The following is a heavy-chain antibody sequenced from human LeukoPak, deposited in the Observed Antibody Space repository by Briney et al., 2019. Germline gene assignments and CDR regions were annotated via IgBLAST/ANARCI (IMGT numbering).Heavy chain of an antibody. CDR1: GYTFTGYY. CDR2: INPNSGGT. J-gene: IGHJ4*02. V-gene: IGHV1-2*02. Sequence: ASVKVSFKASGYTFTGYYMHWVRQAPGQGLEWMGWINPNSGGTNYAQKFQGRVTMTRDTSISTAYMELSRLRSDDTAVYYCASGKQQLVKRSPLAYWGQGTLVTVSS. D-gene: IGHD6-13*01. CDR3: ASGKQQLVKRSPLAY.